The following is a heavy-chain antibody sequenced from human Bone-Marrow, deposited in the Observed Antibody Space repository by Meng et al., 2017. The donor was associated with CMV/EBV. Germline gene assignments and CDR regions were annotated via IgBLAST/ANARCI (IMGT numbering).Heavy chain of an antibody. CDR2: ISTYTGNT. V-gene: IGHV1/OR15-2*01. CDR1: GYTFTSYY. J-gene: IGHJ4*02. CDR3: ARIPRGV. D-gene: IGHD3-16*01. Sequence: ASVKVSCKASGYTFTSYYMHWVRQAPGQGLEWMGWISTYTGNTNYTQNLRGRVTMTTDTSISTAYMDLSRLRSDDTAVYYCARIPRGVWGQGNLVTVSS.